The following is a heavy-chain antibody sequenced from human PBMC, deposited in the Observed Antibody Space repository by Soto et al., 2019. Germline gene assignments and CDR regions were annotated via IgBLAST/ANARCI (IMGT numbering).Heavy chain of an antibody. CDR1: GYIFTNYY. CDR2: INPLPTSGST. V-gene: IGHV1-46*01. CDR3: ARDLAAAAY. J-gene: IGHJ4*02. Sequence: QVQLVQSGAEVKKPGASVKVSCKAYGYIFTNYYIHWVRQAPGQGLEWMAIINPLPTSGSTNYAQKFQGRVPVTRDTSTSTVYMELSSLGSEDTAIYSCARDLAAAAYGGPGTLVTVSS. D-gene: IGHD6-13*01.